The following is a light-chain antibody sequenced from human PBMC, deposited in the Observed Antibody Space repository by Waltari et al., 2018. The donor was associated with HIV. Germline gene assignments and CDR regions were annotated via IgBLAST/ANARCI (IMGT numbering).Light chain of an antibody. V-gene: IGLV2-14*01. CDR1: ALDVGSFEF. J-gene: IGLJ2*01. CDR3: SSYSSSSLPII. CDR2: EVS. Sequence: QSALSQPASVSGSPGQSITLPCSGTALDVGSFEFVPWYQRHEVVSPRLLIYEVSHRPSGISSRFSGSKSGNTASLTISGLQADDEAIYFCSSYSSSSLPIIFGGGTKVTVL.